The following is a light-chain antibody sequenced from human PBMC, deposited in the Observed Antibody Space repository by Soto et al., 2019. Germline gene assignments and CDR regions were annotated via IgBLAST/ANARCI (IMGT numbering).Light chain of an antibody. CDR3: QQYNNWPYT. V-gene: IGKV3-15*01. Sequence: EIVMTQSPDTLSVSPGERATLSCRASQSVSTNLAWYQQKPGQAPRLLIYGASTRATGIPARFSGSGSGTEFTLTISSLQSEDFAVYHCQQYNNWPYTLGQGTKLEIK. J-gene: IGKJ2*01. CDR2: GAS. CDR1: QSVSTN.